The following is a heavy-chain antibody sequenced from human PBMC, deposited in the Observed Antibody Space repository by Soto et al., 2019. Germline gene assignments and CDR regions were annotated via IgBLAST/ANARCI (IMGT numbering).Heavy chain of an antibody. V-gene: IGHV4-39*01. J-gene: IGHJ4*02. D-gene: IGHD3-22*01. CDR1: GGSISSSSYY. CDR3: ARRMIVVVIRDY. CDR2: IYYSGST. Sequence: PSETLSLTCTVSGGSISSSSYYWGWIRQPPGKGLEWIGSIYYSGSTYYNPSLKSRVTISVDTSKNQFSLKLSSVTAADTAVYYCARRMIVVVIRDYWGQGTLVPVSS.